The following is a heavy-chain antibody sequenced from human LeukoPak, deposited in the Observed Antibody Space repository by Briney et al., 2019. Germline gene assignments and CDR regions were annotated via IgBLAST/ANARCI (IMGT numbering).Heavy chain of an antibody. CDR1: GGTFSSYA. CDR2: IIPIFGTA. J-gene: IGHJ4*02. Sequence: GASVKVSCKASGGTFSSYAISWVRQAPGQGLEWMGGIIPIFGTANYAQKFQGRVTITTDESTSTAYMELSSLRSEDTAVYYCARDRHYDSSGYPSDWGQGTLVTVSS. V-gene: IGHV1-69*05. D-gene: IGHD3-22*01. CDR3: ARDRHYDSSGYPSD.